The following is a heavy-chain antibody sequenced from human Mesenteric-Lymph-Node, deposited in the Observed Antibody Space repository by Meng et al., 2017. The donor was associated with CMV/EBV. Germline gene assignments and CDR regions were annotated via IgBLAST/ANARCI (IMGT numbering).Heavy chain of an antibody. J-gene: IGHJ4*02. CDR1: GFTFSSYD. CDR2: ISYDGSNK. CDR3: ARDRGHYSNYEFDF. D-gene: IGHD4-11*01. V-gene: IGHV3-30*03. Sequence: ASGFTFSSYDMHWVRQAPGKGLEWVAVISYDGSNKYYADSVKGRFTISRDNSKNTLYLQMNSLRVEDTAMYYCARDRGHYSNYEFDFWGLGTLVTVSS.